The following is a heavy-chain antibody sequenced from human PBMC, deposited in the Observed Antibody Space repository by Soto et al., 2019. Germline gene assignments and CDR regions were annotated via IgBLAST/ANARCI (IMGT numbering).Heavy chain of an antibody. CDR3: AKERSVTIAARRSFGFHP. D-gene: IGHD6-6*01. V-gene: IGHV3-23*01. J-gene: IGHJ5*02. CDR2: ISGSGGST. CDR1: GFTFSSYA. Sequence: GGSLRLSCAASGFTFSSYAMSWVRQAPGKGLEWVSAISGSGGSTYYADSVKGRFTISRDNSKNTLYLQMNSLRAEDTAVYYCAKERSVTIAARRSFGFHPWGQGTLVTVSS.